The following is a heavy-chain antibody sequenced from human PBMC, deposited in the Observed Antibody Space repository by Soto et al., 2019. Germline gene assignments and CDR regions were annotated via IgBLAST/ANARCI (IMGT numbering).Heavy chain of an antibody. D-gene: IGHD3-10*01. J-gene: IGHJ6*02. V-gene: IGHV4-61*08. CDR1: GGSVSSGDYF. CDR2: IYYSGST. Sequence: QMQLQESGPGLVKPSETLSLTCTVSGGSVSSGDYFWSWLRQSPGKRLEWIAYIYYSGSTNYNPSLKSRDTISVDTSKSQVSLTLTSMTAADAAVSYCARAPNYYYYGFDVWGQGTTVTVSS. CDR3: ARAPNYYYYGFDV.